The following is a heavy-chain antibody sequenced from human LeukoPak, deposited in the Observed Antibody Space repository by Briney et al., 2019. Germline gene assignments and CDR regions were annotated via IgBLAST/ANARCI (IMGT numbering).Heavy chain of an antibody. Sequence: GGSLRLSCAASGFTFSSYWMSWVRQAPGKGLEWVANIKQDGSEKYYVDSVKGRFTISRDNAKHSLYLQMNSLRAEDTAVYYCARMKGPLRYFPGGYYYMDVWGKGTTVTVSS. D-gene: IGHD3-9*01. CDR2: IKQDGSEK. CDR1: GFTFSSYW. J-gene: IGHJ6*03. V-gene: IGHV3-7*01. CDR3: ARMKGPLRYFPGGYYYMDV.